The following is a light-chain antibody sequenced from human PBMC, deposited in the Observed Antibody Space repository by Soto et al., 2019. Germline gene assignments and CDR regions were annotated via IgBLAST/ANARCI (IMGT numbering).Light chain of an antibody. CDR2: DAS. V-gene: IGKV3-11*01. CDR1: QSVRSF. J-gene: IGKJ5*01. CDR3: QQRSNRPLT. Sequence: EILLRQSPGSLSLSPGESATLSCRASQSVRSFLAWYQQTPGQAPRILIYDASNRDTGVPGRFSGSGSGTDFTLPISRLDPEDSEVYYCQQRSNRPLTFGQGTRLEIK.